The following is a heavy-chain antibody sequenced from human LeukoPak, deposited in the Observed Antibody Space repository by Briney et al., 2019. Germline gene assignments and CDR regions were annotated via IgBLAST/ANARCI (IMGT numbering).Heavy chain of an antibody. D-gene: IGHD4-17*01. V-gene: IGHV3-23*01. CDR3: AILRYYFDY. Sequence: GGSLRLSCVASGLTFSSYAMSWVRQAPGKALEWVSAISINGADTYYTDSVKGRFTISRDNSQNTLYLQMNSLRAEDTAVYYCAILRYYFDYWGQGTLVTVSS. CDR1: GLTFSSYA. CDR2: ISINGADT. J-gene: IGHJ4*02.